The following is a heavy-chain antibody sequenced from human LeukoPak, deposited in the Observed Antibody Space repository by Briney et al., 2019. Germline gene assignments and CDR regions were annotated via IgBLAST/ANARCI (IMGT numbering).Heavy chain of an antibody. D-gene: IGHD6-13*01. CDR2: IHYGGSS. CDR1: GGSMSPYY. CDR3: ARSFAYSSSRFDP. Sequence: KSSETVSLTCSVSGGSMSPYYWNWIPQPPGKGLEWVGYIHYGGSSNYNPSLKSRVTISLDTSKNQVSLKLTSVTAADTAVYYCARSFAYSSSRFDPWGQGTLVTVSS. J-gene: IGHJ5*02. V-gene: IGHV4-59*08.